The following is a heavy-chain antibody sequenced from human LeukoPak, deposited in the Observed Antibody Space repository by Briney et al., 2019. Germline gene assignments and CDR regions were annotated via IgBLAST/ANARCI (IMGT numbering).Heavy chain of an antibody. CDR3: ATYSILNAREFRY. CDR1: GFTFSTYW. Sequence: GGSLRLSCAASGFTFSTYWVSWVRQAPGKGLEWVANVQHIGGETYYVDSVKGRFTISRDNAKNSVYLQMNSLGADDTAVYYCATYSILNAREFRYWGQGTLVTVTS. V-gene: IGHV3-7*01. J-gene: IGHJ1*01. D-gene: IGHD4-11*01. CDR2: VQHIGGET.